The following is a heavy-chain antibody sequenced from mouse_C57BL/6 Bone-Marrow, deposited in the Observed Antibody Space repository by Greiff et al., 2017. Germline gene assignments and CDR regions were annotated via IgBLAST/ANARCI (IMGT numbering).Heavy chain of an antibody. V-gene: IGHV3-6*01. CDR2: ISYDGSN. J-gene: IGHJ3*01. CDR3: ARGEDLGAY. D-gene: IGHD3-1*01. Sequence: EVQLKESGPGLVKPSQSLSLTCSVTGYSITSGYYWNWIRQFPGNKLEWMGYISYDGSNNYNPSLKNRISITRDTSKNQFFLKLNSVTTEDTATYYCARGEDLGAYWGQGTLVTVSA. CDR1: GYSITSGYY.